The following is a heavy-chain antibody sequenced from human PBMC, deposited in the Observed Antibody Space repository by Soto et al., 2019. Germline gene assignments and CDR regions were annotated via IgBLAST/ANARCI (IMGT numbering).Heavy chain of an antibody. J-gene: IGHJ4*02. D-gene: IGHD1-26*01. Sequence: SETLSLTCTVSGGSISSYYWSWIRQPPGKGLEWIGYIYYSGSTNYNPSLKSRVTISVDTSKNQFSLKLSSVTAADTAVYYCASRLNHWGLLAFDYWGQGTLVTVSS. CDR1: GGSISSYY. CDR3: ASRLNHWGLLAFDY. CDR2: IYYSGST. V-gene: IGHV4-59*01.